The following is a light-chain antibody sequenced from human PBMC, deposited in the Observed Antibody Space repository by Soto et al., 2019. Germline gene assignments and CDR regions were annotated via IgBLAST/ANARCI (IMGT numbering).Light chain of an antibody. V-gene: IGLV1-47*01. CDR1: SSNIERNY. CDR2: RDN. CDR3: ATWDDSLSGWV. Sequence: QSVLTQPPSPPGTPGQRVTISCSGSSSNIERNYVYWYQQLPGTAPKLLIFRDNQRPSGVPDRFSGSKSGTSASLAISGLRSEDEADYFCATWDDSLSGWVFGGGTKLTVL. J-gene: IGLJ3*02.